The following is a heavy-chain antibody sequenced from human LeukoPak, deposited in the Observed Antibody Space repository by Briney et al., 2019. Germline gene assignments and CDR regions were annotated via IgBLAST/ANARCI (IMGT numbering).Heavy chain of an antibody. Sequence: GGSLRLSCAASGFTVSGDYMNWVRQAPGKGLXXXXAIYSGGATYYADSVKGRFSISRDNSRNTLHLQMNSLRAEDTAVYYCARARYNWKGPYYFDSWGQGTLVTVSP. CDR1: GFTVSGDY. V-gene: IGHV3-53*01. CDR3: ARARYNWKGPYYFDS. J-gene: IGHJ4*02. D-gene: IGHD1-1*01. CDR2: IYSGGAT.